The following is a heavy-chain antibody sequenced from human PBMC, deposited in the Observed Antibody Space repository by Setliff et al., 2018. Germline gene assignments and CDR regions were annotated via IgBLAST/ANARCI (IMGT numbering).Heavy chain of an antibody. Sequence: NPSETLSLTCTVSGGSISTNTYFWGWIRQSPGKGLEWIGNTYYSGDAYYNPSLKSRVTISVDTSRNQFSLKLSSVTAADTAIYYCARGGRDNGDYVYIQHWGQGTLVTVSS. J-gene: IGHJ1*01. CDR1: GGSISTNTYF. CDR3: ARGGRDNGDYVYIQH. D-gene: IGHD4-17*01. V-gene: IGHV4-39*01. CDR2: TYYSGDA.